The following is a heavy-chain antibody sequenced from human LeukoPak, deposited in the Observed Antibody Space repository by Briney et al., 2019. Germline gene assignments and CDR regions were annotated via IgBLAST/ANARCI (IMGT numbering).Heavy chain of an antibody. D-gene: IGHD3-22*01. CDR2: IYPGDSDT. Sequence: GESLKISRKGSGYSFTSYWIGWVRQMPGKGLEWMGIIYPGDSDTRYSPSFQGQVTISADKSISTAYLQWSSLKASDTAMYYCARQRAGDSSGYYFDSRWFDPWGQGTLVTVSS. J-gene: IGHJ5*02. CDR1: GYSFTSYW. V-gene: IGHV5-51*01. CDR3: ARQRAGDSSGYYFDSRWFDP.